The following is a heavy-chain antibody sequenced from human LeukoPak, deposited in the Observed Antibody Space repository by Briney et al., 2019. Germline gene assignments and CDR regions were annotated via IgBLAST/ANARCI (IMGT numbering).Heavy chain of an antibody. D-gene: IGHD3-3*01. CDR2: IYHSGST. CDR3: ARDPLTYYDFWSGPIGDAFDI. CDR1: GGSISSGGYY. V-gene: IGHV4-30-2*01. J-gene: IGHJ3*02. Sequence: IPSETLSLTCTVSGGSISSGGYYWSWIRRPPGKGLEWIGYIYHSGSTYYNPSLKSRVTISVDRSKNQFSLKLSSVTAADTAVYYCARDPLTYYDFWSGPIGDAFDIWGQGTMVTVSS.